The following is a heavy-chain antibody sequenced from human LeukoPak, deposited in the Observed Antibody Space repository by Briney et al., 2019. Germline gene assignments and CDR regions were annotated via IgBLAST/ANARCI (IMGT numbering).Heavy chain of an antibody. CDR1: GFTISSYV. CDR2: IRYDGSNK. J-gene: IGHJ6*03. D-gene: IGHD3-3*01. V-gene: IGHV3-30*02. CDR3: AKVPQYYDFWSGRYYYMDV. Sequence: GGSLRLSCAASGFTISSYVMHWVRQARGKGLGLVVFIRYDGSNKYDAHSVKGHFTISRDNSKNTLYLQMNSLRAEDTAVYYCAKVPQYYDFWSGRYYYMDVWGKGTTVTVSS.